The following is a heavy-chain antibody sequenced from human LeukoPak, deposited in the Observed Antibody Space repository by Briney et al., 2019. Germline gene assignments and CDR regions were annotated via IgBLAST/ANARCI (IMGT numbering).Heavy chain of an antibody. Sequence: ASVKVSCKASGYTFTGYYMHWVRQAPGQGLEWMGWINPNSGGTNYAQKFQGRVTMTRDMSTSTVYMELSSLRSEDTAVYYCARGAYYYDSSGYYVFDYWGQGTLVTVSS. CDR3: ARGAYYYDSSGYYVFDY. D-gene: IGHD3-22*01. J-gene: IGHJ4*02. V-gene: IGHV1-2*02. CDR2: INPNSGGT. CDR1: GYTFTGYY.